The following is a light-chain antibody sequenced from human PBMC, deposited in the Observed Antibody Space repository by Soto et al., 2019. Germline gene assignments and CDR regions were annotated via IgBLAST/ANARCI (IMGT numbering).Light chain of an antibody. CDR3: HQYYYWRT. Sequence: EVILTQSPATLSVSPGESVTLSCRASQNVNHDLAWYQQKAGQAPRILIYAASVRAPVIPVRFSGSGSATEFTLTFSSLESEDFAFYYCHQYYYWRTFGQGTKV. CDR1: QNVNHD. V-gene: IGKV3-15*01. J-gene: IGKJ1*01. CDR2: AAS.